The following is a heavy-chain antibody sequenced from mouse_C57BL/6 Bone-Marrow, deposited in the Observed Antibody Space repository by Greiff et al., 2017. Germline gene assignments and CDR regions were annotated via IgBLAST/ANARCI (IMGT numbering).Heavy chain of an antibody. D-gene: IGHD2-3*01. CDR2: LSNGGGST. Sequence: EVMLVESGGGLVQPGGSLKLSCAASGFTFSDYYMYWVRQTPEKRLEWVAYLSNGGGSTYYPDTVKGRFTISRDNAKNTLYLRMSRLKAEDTAMYYCARRGYDGYGDYAMDDWGQGTSVTVSS. J-gene: IGHJ4*01. CDR3: ARRGYDGYGDYAMDD. CDR1: GFTFSDYY. V-gene: IGHV5-12*01.